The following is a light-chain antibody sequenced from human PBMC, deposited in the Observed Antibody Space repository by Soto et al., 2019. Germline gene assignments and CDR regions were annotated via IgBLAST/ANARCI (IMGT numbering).Light chain of an antibody. J-gene: IGLJ2*01. CDR3: SSYTSSSALVV. CDR2: DVS. V-gene: IGLV2-14*01. CDR1: SSDVGGYNY. Sequence: QSALTQPASVSGSPGQSITISCTGTSSDVGGYNYVSWYQQHPGKDPKIMIYDVSNRPSGVSNRFSGSKSGNTASLTISGLQAEDEADYYCSSYTSSSALVVFGGGTKLTVL.